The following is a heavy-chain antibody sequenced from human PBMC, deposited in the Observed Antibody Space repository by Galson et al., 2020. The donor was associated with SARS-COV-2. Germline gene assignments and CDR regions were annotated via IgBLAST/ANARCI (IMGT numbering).Heavy chain of an antibody. CDR1: GFTFSSYA. Sequence: GESLKISCAASGFTFSSYAMTWVRQAPGKGLEWVATVSGGGDNTYYADSVKGRFTISRDSSKSTLYLQVNSLRAEDTAVYYCAKVGHGGRFFLYYFDNWGQGTLVTVSS. CDR3: AKVGHGGRFFLYYFDN. V-gene: IGHV3-23*01. J-gene: IGHJ4*02. CDR2: VSGGGDNT. D-gene: IGHD1-26*01.